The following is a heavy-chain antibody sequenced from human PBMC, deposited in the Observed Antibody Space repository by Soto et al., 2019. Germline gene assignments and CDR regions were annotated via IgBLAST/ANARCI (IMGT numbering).Heavy chain of an antibody. CDR2: ITGIDGRT. D-gene: IGHD2-15*01. J-gene: IGHJ5*02. CDR3: AKDRGPYCSGGICYPPSWFDP. CDR1: GFTFGNYA. V-gene: IGHV3-23*01. Sequence: GGSLRLSCVGSGFTFGNYAMSWVRQAPGKGLEWVSSITGIDGRTYYADSVKGRFTISRDNPKNTLYLQMNNLRAEDTAMFYCAKDRGPYCSGGICYPPSWFDPWGQGTQVTVSS.